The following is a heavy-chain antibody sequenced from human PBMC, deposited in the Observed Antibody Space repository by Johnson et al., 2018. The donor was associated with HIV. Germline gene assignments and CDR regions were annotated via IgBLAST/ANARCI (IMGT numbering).Heavy chain of an antibody. CDR1: GFTFSSYD. J-gene: IGHJ3*02. CDR3: ARLSLRGSYGYKFVVGHYAFDI. V-gene: IGHV3-13*01. Sequence: VQLVESGGGLVQPGGSLRLSCAASGFTFSSYDMHWVRQATGKGLEWVSGIGVAGDTYYPGSAKGRFTISRDNSKNTLYVQMNSLRSEDTAVYYCARLSLRGSYGYKFVVGHYAFDIWGQGTMVTVSS. D-gene: IGHD5-18*01. CDR2: IGVAGDT.